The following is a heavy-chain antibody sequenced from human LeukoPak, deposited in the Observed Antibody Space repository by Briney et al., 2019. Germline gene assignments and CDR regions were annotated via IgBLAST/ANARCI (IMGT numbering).Heavy chain of an antibody. CDR3: ARLYCSDGSCYSGYFDY. CDR2: IWFDGSNK. Sequence: PGRSLRLSCAASGFTFSSYGMHWVRQAPGKGLEWVAVIWFDGSNKYYADSVKGRFTISRDNSKNTLYLQMNSLRAEDTAVYYCARLYCSDGSCYSGYFDYWGQGTLVTVSS. V-gene: IGHV3-33*01. CDR1: GFTFSSYG. J-gene: IGHJ4*02. D-gene: IGHD2-15*01.